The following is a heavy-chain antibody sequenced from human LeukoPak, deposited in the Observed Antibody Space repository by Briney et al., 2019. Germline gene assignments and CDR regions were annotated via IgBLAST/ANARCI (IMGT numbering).Heavy chain of an antibody. V-gene: IGHV3-48*03. D-gene: IGHD3-10*01. CDR3: AREYYDYYGSGSKDY. CDR1: GFTFSSYE. CDR2: ISSSGSTI. Sequence: GGSLRLSCAASGFTFSSYEMNWVRQAPGKGLEWVSYISSSGSTIYYADSVKGRFTISRDNAKNSLYRQMNSLRAEDTAVYYCAREYYDYYGSGSKDYWGQGTLVTVSS. J-gene: IGHJ4*02.